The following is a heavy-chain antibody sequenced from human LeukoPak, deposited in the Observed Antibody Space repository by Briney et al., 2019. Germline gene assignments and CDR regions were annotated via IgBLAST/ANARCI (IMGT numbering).Heavy chain of an antibody. CDR2: IKSKTDGGTT. J-gene: IGHJ4*02. Sequence: GGSLRLSCAASGFTFSNAWMSWVRQAPGKGLEWVGRIKSKTDGGTTDYAAPVKGRFTISRDDSKNTLYLQMNSLKTEDTAVYYCTTGLLYGDYEGEDYWGQGTLVTVSS. V-gene: IGHV3-15*01. CDR3: TTGLLYGDYEGEDY. D-gene: IGHD4-17*01. CDR1: GFTFSNAW.